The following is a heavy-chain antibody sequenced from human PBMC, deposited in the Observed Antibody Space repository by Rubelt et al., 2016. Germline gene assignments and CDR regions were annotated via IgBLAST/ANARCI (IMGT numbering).Heavy chain of an antibody. D-gene: IGHD5-12*01. CDR3: ARGNSGYDYGLDY. J-gene: IGHJ4*02. CDR1: GGTFSSYA. CDR2: IIPILGIA. V-gene: IGHV1-69*04. Sequence: QVQLVQSGAEVKKPGSSVKVSCKASGGTFSSYAISWVRQAPGQGLEWMGRIIPILGIANYAQKFQGRVTMTRDTSVSTAYMELSRLTSDDTAVYYCARGNSGYDYGLDYWGQGTLVTVSS.